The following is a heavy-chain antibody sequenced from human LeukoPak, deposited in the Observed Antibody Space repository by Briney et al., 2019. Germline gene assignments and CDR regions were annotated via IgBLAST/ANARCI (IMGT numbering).Heavy chain of an antibody. J-gene: IGHJ6*03. CDR3: ARGPLGSSSSGYYYYMDV. CDR2: INPNSGGT. CDR1: GYTFTGYY. Sequence: ASVKVSCKASGYTFTGYYMHWVRQAPGQGLEWMGWINPNSGGTNYAQKFQGRVTMTRDTSISTAYMEVSRLRPDDTAVYYCARGPLGSSSSGYYYYMDVWGKGTTVAVSS. D-gene: IGHD6-6*01. V-gene: IGHV1-2*02.